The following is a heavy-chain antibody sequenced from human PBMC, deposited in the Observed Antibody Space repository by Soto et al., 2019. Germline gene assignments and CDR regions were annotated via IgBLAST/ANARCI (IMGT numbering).Heavy chain of an antibody. J-gene: IGHJ6*03. Sequence: ASVKGSCKASGYTFTSYDINWVRQATGQGLEWMGWMNPNSGNTGYAQKFQGRVTMTRNTSISTAYMELSSLRSEDTAVYYCARGFWFGELLPYYYYMDVWGKGTTVTVSS. D-gene: IGHD3-10*01. CDR2: MNPNSGNT. CDR3: ARGFWFGELLPYYYYMDV. V-gene: IGHV1-8*01. CDR1: GYTFTSYD.